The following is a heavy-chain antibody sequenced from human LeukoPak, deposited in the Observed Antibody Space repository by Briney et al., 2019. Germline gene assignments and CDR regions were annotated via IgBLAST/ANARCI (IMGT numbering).Heavy chain of an antibody. Sequence: HAGGSLRLSCAASGFTFSSYQMSWVRQAPGKGLEWVSYISSSGSTIYYADSVKGRFTISRDNAKNPLYLQMNSLRAEDTAVYYCAELGITMIGGVWGKGATVTISS. D-gene: IGHD3-10*02. CDR3: AELGITMIGGV. J-gene: IGHJ6*04. CDR1: GFTFSSYQ. V-gene: IGHV3-48*03. CDR2: ISSSGSTI.